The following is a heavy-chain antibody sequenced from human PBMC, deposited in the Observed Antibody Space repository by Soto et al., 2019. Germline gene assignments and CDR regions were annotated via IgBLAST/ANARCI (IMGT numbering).Heavy chain of an antibody. CDR1: GFTFSSYG. V-gene: IGHV3-33*01. CDR2: IWYDGSNK. CDR3: ARDPFGVVIPYGMDV. J-gene: IGHJ6*02. Sequence: PGGSLRLSCAASGFTFSSYGMHWVRQAPGKGLEWVAVIWYDGSNKYYADSVKGRFTISRDNSKNTLYLQMNSLRAEDTAVYYCARDPFGVVIPYGMDVWGQGTTVTAP. D-gene: IGHD3-3*01.